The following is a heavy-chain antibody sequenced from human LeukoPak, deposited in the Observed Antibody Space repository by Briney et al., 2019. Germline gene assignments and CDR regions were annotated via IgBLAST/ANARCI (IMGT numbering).Heavy chain of an antibody. Sequence: SETLSLTCTVSGFSISTYYWSWFRQPAGKGLEWNGRIHSSGNTNYNPSLQSRVSLSIDTSQNQFSLRLTSLTAADTAVYFCARDVGKAYWGQGLLAIVSS. V-gene: IGHV4-4*07. CDR2: IHSSGNT. J-gene: IGHJ4*02. CDR3: ARDVGKAY. CDR1: GFSISTYY. D-gene: IGHD4-23*01.